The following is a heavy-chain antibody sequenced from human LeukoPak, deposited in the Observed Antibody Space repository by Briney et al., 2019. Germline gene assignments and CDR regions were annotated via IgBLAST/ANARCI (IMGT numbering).Heavy chain of an antibody. J-gene: IGHJ4*02. CDR3: ARPLVGASEAQGGYFDY. V-gene: IGHV5-51*01. CDR2: IYPGDSDT. CDR1: GYSFTSYW. D-gene: IGHD1-26*01. Sequence: GESLKISCKGSGYSFTSYWIGWVRQMPGKGLEWMGIIYPGDSDTRYSPSFQGQVTISADKSISTAYLQWSSLKASDTAMYYCARPLVGASEAQGGYFDYWGQGTLVTASS.